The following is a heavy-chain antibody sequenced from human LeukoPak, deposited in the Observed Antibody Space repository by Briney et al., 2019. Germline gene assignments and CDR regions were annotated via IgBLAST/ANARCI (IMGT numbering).Heavy chain of an antibody. Sequence: SQTLSLTCTVSGGSISSGGYYWSWIRQHPGKGLEWIGYTYYSGSTYYNPSLKSRVTISVDTSKNQFSLKLSSVTAADTAVYYCARSYYDYVWGSYYNGYYFDYWGQGTLVTVSS. CDR1: GGSISSGGYY. J-gene: IGHJ4*02. CDR3: ARSYYDYVWGSYYNGYYFDY. V-gene: IGHV4-31*03. D-gene: IGHD3-16*01. CDR2: TYYSGST.